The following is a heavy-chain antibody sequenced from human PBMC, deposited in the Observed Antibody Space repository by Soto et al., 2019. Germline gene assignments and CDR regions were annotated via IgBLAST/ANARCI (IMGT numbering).Heavy chain of an antibody. CDR2: IIPIFGTA. V-gene: IGHV1-69*13. D-gene: IGHD2-21*01. CDR3: ARQVVPVAIPWGARVSYKVLDV. J-gene: IGHJ6*02. CDR1: GGTFSSYA. Sequence: ASVKVSCKASGGTFSSYAISWVRQAPGQGLEWMGGIIPIFGTANYAQKFQGRVTITADESTSTAYMELSSLRSEDTAVYYCARQVVPVAIPWGARVSYKVLDVWGQGTTVTVSS.